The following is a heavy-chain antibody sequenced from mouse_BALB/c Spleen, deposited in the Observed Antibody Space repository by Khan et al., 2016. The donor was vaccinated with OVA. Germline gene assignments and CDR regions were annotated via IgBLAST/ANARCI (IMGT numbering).Heavy chain of an antibody. Sequence: QVQLQQSWAELSRPGASVKMSCKASGYSFTSYSTHWVKQRPGQGLEWIGYIHPCADDTNFIQKFKDKATLTADKSSSTAYMQLSSLTSEDSAVFNCALSGNYDGFIYWGQGTPVTVSA. J-gene: IGHJ3*01. CDR1: GYSFTSYS. CDR3: ALSGNYDGFIY. CDR2: IHPCADDT. V-gene: IGHV1-4*01. D-gene: IGHD2-1*01.